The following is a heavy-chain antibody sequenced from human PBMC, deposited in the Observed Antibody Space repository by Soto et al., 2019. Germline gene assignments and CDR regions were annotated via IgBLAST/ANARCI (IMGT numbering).Heavy chain of an antibody. CDR2: INPSGGRT. CDR1: GYTFTSYY. Sequence: QVLLVQSGAEVTRPGASVKVSCKASGYTFTSYYMHWVRQAPGQGLAWMAMINPSGGRTKYAQIFQGRVTLTRDTSTGTVDMELSSLTSEDTAIYYCARGPSCGGDCYLFDYWGQGTQVTVSS. D-gene: IGHD2-21*02. CDR3: ARGPSCGGDCYLFDY. J-gene: IGHJ4*02. V-gene: IGHV1-46*01.